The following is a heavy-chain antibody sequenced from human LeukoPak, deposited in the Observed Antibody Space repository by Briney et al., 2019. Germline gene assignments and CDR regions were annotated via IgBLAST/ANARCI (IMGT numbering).Heavy chain of an antibody. V-gene: IGHV4-30-2*01. CDR3: ARDTRSYDTSGYYYFDY. CDR2: IYHSGTT. D-gene: IGHD3-22*01. Sequence: PSETLSLTCAVSGGSISSGGYSWSWIRQPPGKGLEWIGYIYHSGTTSYSPSLRSRVTISIDTSRNQFSLKLSSVTAADAAVYYCARDTRSYDTSGYYYFDYWGQGALVTVSS. J-gene: IGHJ4*02. CDR1: GGSISSGGYS.